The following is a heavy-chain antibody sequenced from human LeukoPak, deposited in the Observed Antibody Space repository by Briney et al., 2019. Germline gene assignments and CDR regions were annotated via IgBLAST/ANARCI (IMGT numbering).Heavy chain of an antibody. V-gene: IGHV3-15*01. Sequence: GGSLRLSCAASGFIFSNAWMSWVRQAPGKGLEWVGRIKSKTDGGTTDYAAPVKGRFTISRDDSKNTLYLQMNSLKTEDTAVYYCTTHSLWFGELLRDYWGQGTLVTVSS. CDR2: IKSKTDGGTT. CDR1: GFIFSNAW. J-gene: IGHJ4*02. CDR3: TTHSLWFGELLRDY. D-gene: IGHD3-10*01.